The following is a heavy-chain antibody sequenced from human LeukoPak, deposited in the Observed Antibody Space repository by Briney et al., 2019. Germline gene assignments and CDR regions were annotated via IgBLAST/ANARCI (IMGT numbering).Heavy chain of an antibody. V-gene: IGHV3-30*04. CDR3: ARGGQYDTSGYYPIDY. D-gene: IGHD3-22*01. J-gene: IGHJ4*02. CDR1: GFTFSDYS. CDR2: IAYDGDNK. Sequence: GGSLRLSCAASGFTFSDYSMHWVRQTPGKGLEWLALIAYDGDNKYYADSVKGRFTISRDNSKNTLFLQMNSLRAEDTAVYYCARGGQYDTSGYYPIDYWGQGTLVTVSS.